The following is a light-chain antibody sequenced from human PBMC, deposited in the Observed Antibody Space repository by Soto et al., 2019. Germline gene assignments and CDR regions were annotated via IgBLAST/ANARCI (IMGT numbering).Light chain of an antibody. Sequence: EVVLTQSPGTLSLSPGERATISCRASQSVSSTYLAWYQQKPGQAPRLLISGASSRATGIPDRFSGSGSGTDFTLTISRLEPEDFAVYYCQQYGSSPLTFGGGTKVDIK. V-gene: IGKV3-20*01. CDR1: QSVSSTY. CDR3: QQYGSSPLT. CDR2: GAS. J-gene: IGKJ4*01.